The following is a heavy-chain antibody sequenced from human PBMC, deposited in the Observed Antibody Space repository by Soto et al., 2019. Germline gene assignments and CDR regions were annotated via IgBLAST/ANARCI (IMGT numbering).Heavy chain of an antibody. CDR3: TYGMDV. V-gene: IGHV1-3*01. CDR2: INADNGKI. CDR1: GYKFSTYV. J-gene: IGHJ6*02. Sequence: QVQLLQSGAEVKNPGAPVKVSCKASGYKFSTYVVHWVRQAPGQRPEWMGWINADNGKIKYSQKFQDRVTITRDKSASTAYMELSSLRSEDTAVYYCTYGMDVWGQGTKVIVSS.